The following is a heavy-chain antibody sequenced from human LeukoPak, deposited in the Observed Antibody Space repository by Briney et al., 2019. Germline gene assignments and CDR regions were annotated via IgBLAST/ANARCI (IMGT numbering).Heavy chain of an antibody. Sequence: GRSLRLSCAASGFTFSSYGIHLVRQAPGKGLEWVAVISYDGSNKYYADSVKGRFTISRDNSKNTLYLQMNSLRAEDTAVYYCAKLSSSSGLATDYWGQGTLVTVSS. D-gene: IGHD6-6*01. J-gene: IGHJ4*02. CDR1: GFTFSSYG. CDR2: ISYDGSNK. V-gene: IGHV3-30*18. CDR3: AKLSSSSGLATDY.